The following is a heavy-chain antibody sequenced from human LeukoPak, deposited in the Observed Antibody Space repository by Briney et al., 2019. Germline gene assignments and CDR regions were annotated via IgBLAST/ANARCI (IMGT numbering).Heavy chain of an antibody. J-gene: IGHJ4*02. CDR2: FDPEDGET. CDR3: ATVAAMVTSYYFDY. CDR1: GYTLTELS. V-gene: IGHV1-24*01. D-gene: IGHD5-18*01. Sequence: GASVKVSCKVSGYTLTELSMRWARQAPGKGLEWMGGFDPEDGETIYAQKFQGRVTMTEDTSTDTAYMELSSLRSEDTAVYYCATVAAMVTSYYFDYWGQGTLVTVSS.